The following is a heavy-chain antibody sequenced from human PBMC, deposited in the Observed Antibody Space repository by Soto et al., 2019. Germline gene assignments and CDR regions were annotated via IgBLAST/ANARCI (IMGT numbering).Heavy chain of an antibody. Sequence: SETLSLTCTVSGGSISSYYWSWIRQPPGKGLEWIGYIYYSGSTNYNPSLKSRVTISVDTSKNQFSLKLSSVTAADTAVYYCARPHGGSSGWDDWFDPWGQGTLVTVSS. CDR1: GGSISSYY. D-gene: IGHD6-25*01. J-gene: IGHJ5*02. V-gene: IGHV4-59*01. CDR2: IYYSGST. CDR3: ARPHGGSSGWDDWFDP.